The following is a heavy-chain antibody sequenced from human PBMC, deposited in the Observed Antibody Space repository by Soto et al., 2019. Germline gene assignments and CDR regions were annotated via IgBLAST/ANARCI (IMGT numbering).Heavy chain of an antibody. D-gene: IGHD3-22*01. CDR3: ARDFSYYDSSGYYLYYYGMDV. V-gene: IGHV3-33*01. Sequence: GGSLRLSCAASGFTFSSYGMHWVRQAPGKGLEWVAVIWYDGSNKYYADSVKGRFTISRDNSKNTLYLQMNSLRAEDTAVYYCARDFSYYDSSGYYLYYYGMDVWGQGTTVTVSS. J-gene: IGHJ6*02. CDR1: GFTFSSYG. CDR2: IWYDGSNK.